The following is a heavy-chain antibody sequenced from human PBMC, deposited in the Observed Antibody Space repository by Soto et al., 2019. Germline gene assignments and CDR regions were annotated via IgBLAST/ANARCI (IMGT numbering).Heavy chain of an antibody. Sequence: GESLKISCRGSGYSFTSYWISWVRQMPGKGLEWMGRIDPSDSYTNYSPSFQGHVTISADKSISTAYLQWSSLKASDTAMYYCARHRYRSSRSDYWCQGTLVTVSS. CDR2: IDPSDSYT. J-gene: IGHJ4*02. D-gene: IGHD6-13*01. V-gene: IGHV5-10-1*01. CDR1: GYSFTSYW. CDR3: ARHRYRSSRSDY.